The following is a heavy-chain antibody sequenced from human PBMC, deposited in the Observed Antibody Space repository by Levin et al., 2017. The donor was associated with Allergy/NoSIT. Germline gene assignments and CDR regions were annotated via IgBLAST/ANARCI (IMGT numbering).Heavy chain of an antibody. Sequence: SETLSLTCAVYGGSFSGYYWSWIRQPPGKGLEWIGEINHSGSTNYNPSLKSRVTISVDTSKNQFSLKLSSVTAADTAVYYCARAEFFYYGSGSYYDYWGQGTLVTVSS. CDR2: INHSGST. CDR1: GGSFSGYY. J-gene: IGHJ4*02. D-gene: IGHD3-10*01. CDR3: ARAEFFYYGSGSYYDY. V-gene: IGHV4-34*01.